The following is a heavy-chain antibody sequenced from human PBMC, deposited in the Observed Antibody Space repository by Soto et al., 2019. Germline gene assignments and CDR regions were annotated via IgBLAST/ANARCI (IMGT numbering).Heavy chain of an antibody. V-gene: IGHV3-53*01. CDR1: GFTVSSNY. J-gene: IGHJ6*02. CDR2: IYSGGST. Sequence: HPGGSLRLSCAASGFTVSSNYMSWVRQAPGKGLEWVSVIYSGGSTYYADSVKGRFTISRDNSKNTLYLQMNSLRAEDTAVYYCARESENYYGMDVWGQGTTVTVSS. CDR3: ARESENYYGMDV.